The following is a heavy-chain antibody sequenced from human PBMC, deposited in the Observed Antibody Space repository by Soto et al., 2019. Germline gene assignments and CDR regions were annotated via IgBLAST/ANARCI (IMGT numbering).Heavy chain of an antibody. Sequence: GGSLRLSCPTSGFPFSDYYMSWIRQAPGKGLEWLSHISPRSTYRNYADSVKGRFTISRDNTKSSLFLQMNSLGVEDTAVYYCVRGGGGGLFEHWGQGVLVTVSS. J-gene: IGHJ4*02. CDR2: ISPRSTYR. CDR3: VRGGGGGLFEH. D-gene: IGHD2-21*01. CDR1: GFPFSDYY. V-gene: IGHV3-11*06.